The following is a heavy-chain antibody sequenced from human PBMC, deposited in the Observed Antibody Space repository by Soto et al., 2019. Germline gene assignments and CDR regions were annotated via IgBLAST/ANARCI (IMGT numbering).Heavy chain of an antibody. CDR3: AKMSSENYYDPVFS. D-gene: IGHD3-22*01. Sequence: QVQLVESGGGLVQTSGSLRIACVASGFTFSDYYMSWVRQAPVKGLEWVSYISSSGNTIYYADSVKGRFTISRDNAKNAVYLQRNSLRAEDTALYFCAKMSSENYYDPVFSWGQGTLVTVSS. CDR2: ISSSGNTI. J-gene: IGHJ4*02. V-gene: IGHV3-11*01. CDR1: GFTFSDYY.